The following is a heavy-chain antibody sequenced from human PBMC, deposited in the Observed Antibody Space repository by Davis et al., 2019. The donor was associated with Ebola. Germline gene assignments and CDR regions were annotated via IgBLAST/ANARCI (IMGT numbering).Heavy chain of an antibody. V-gene: IGHV4-61*08. D-gene: IGHD1-26*01. CDR3: ARGGRSDGWFDP. J-gene: IGHJ5*02. CDR2: IYYSGST. Sequence: SETLSLTCTVSADSISASNSDYYWSWIRQPPGKGLEWIGYIYYSGSTNYNPSLKRRVTISVDTSKNQFSLKLNSVTAADTAVYYCARGGRSDGWFDPWGQGTLVTVSS. CDR1: ADSISASNSDYY.